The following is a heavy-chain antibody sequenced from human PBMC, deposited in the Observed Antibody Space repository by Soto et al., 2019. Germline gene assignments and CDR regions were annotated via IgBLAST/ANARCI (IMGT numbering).Heavy chain of an antibody. V-gene: IGHV3-53*02. CDR3: AREAPMDV. CDR1: GFTVSSKY. J-gene: IGHJ6*02. Sequence: DVQLVESGGGLVQPGGSLRLSCAASGFTVSSKYMSWVRQAPGKGLEWVSVIWRTGLIYYADSVRGRFTISRDISKNILYLEMPSLRADDTAVYYCAREAPMDVWGQGTTVTVSS. CDR2: IWRTGLI.